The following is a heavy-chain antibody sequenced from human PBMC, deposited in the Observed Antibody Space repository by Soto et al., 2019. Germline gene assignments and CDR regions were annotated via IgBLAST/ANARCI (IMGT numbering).Heavy chain of an antibody. CDR1: GYTLTELS. V-gene: IGHV1-24*01. CDR3: ATEFATGTTDSDAFDI. Sequence: QVQLVQSGAEVKKPGASVKVSCKVSGYTLTELSMHWVRQAPGKGLEWMGGFDPEDGETIYAQKFQGRVTMTEDTSTDTAYMELSSLRSEDTAVYYCATEFATGTTDSDAFDIWGQGTMVTVSS. D-gene: IGHD1-1*01. J-gene: IGHJ3*02. CDR2: FDPEDGET.